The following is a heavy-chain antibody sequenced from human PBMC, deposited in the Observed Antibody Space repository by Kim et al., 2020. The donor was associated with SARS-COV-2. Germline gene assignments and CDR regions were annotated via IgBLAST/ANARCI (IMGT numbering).Heavy chain of an antibody. J-gene: IGHJ4*02. CDR3: ARGGGRYSFDY. Sequence: SETLSLTCAVSGGSTTSTNWWTWVRQPPGKGLEWLGEIDHSGSTNYNPTLKSRVTISVDKSENHFSLNLSSVTAADTAVYYCARGGGRYSFDYWGQGTLVTVSS. CDR2: IDHSGST. V-gene: IGHV4-4*02. CDR1: GGSTTSTNW. D-gene: IGHD3-10*01.